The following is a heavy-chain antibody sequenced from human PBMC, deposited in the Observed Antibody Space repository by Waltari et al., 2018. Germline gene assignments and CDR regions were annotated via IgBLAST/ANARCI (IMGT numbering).Heavy chain of an antibody. Sequence: QVQLQESGPRLLKPSETLSLICTFSGGSISGFYWSWVRQPPGKGLVWIGYIYYTGSTNFNPALKSRVTMSVDTSKNQFSLKLSSVTAADTAFYYCARGGGGDWEWFDPWGQGTLVTVSS. CDR1: GGSISGFY. D-gene: IGHD2-21*02. V-gene: IGHV4-59*01. J-gene: IGHJ5*02. CDR3: ARGGGGDWEWFDP. CDR2: IYYTGST.